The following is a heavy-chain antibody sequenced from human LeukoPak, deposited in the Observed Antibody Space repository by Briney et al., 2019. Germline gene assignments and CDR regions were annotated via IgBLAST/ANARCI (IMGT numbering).Heavy chain of an antibody. CDR3: ARHTSKTYSSSSDWFDP. D-gene: IGHD6-6*01. V-gene: IGHV4-4*09. CDR1: GGSISSSY. J-gene: IGHJ5*02. Sequence: PETLSLTCTVSGGSISSSYWSWIRQPPGKRLEWIGYIYSSGTTNYNPSLKSRLTISVDTSKNQFSLNLNSVTAADTAVYYCARHTSKTYSSSSDWFDPWGQGTLVTVSS. CDR2: IYSSGTT.